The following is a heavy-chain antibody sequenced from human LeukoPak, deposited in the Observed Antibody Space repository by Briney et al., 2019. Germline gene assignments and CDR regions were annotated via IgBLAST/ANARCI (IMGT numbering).Heavy chain of an antibody. CDR3: ARDPSHGALDY. CDR2: MNQDGTKI. Sequence: PGGSLRLSCAASGFTFSSYAMSWVRQAPGKGLEWVANMNQDGTKIYYVDAVKGRFAISRDNAKESLYLQMNSLRAEDTAVYYCARDPSHGALDYWGQGTLAAVSS. CDR1: GFTFSSYA. J-gene: IGHJ4*02. V-gene: IGHV3-7*03. D-gene: IGHD4-17*01.